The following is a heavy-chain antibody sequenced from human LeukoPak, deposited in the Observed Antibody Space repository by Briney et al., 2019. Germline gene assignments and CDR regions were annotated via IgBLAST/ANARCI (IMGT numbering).Heavy chain of an antibody. CDR3: ASRRGPANYYYYMDV. Sequence: GGSLRLSCAASGFTFSNARMSWVREAPEEGVDYIGRIKSKTGGGTTDYAAPVKGRFTISRDDSKNTLYLQMNSLKTEDTAVYYCASRRGPANYYYYMDVWGKGTTVTVSS. CDR2: IKSKTGGGTT. CDR1: GFTFSNAR. J-gene: IGHJ6*03. V-gene: IGHV3-15*01. D-gene: IGHD6-25*01.